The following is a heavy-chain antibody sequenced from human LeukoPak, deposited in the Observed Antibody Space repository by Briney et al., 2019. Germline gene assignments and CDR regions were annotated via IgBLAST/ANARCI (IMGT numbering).Heavy chain of an antibody. CDR1: GYTFTNYG. Sequence: SVKVSCKASGYTFTNYGISWVRQAPGQGLEWMGRIIPIFGTANYAQKFQGRVTITTDESTSTAYMELSSLRSEDTALYYCARELFSSGLYVRDFDYWGQGTLVTVSS. CDR2: IIPIFGTA. D-gene: IGHD6-25*01. CDR3: ARELFSSGLYVRDFDY. J-gene: IGHJ4*02. V-gene: IGHV1-69*05.